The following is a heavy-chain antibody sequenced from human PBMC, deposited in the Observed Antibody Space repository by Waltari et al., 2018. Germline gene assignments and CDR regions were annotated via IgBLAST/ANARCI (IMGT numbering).Heavy chain of an antibody. CDR2: ISGSGGST. Sequence: EVQLLESGGGLVQPGGSLRLSCAASGFTFSSYAMRWVRQAPGKGLEWVSAISGSGGSTYYADSVKGRFTISRDNSKNTLYLQMNSLRAEDTAVYYCAKDQMLMTTVTIYWFDPWGQGTLVTVSS. CDR3: AKDQMLMTTVTIYWFDP. D-gene: IGHD4-17*01. J-gene: IGHJ5*02. CDR1: GFTFSSYA. V-gene: IGHV3-23*01.